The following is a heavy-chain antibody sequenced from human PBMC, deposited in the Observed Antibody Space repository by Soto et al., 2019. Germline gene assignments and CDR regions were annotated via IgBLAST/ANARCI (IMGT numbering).Heavy chain of an antibody. Sequence: QVQLQQWGAGLLKPSETLSLTCAVYGGSFSGYYWSWIRQPPGKGLEWIWEINHSGSTNYNPSLKSRVTISVDTSKNQFSLKLSSVTAADTAVYYCARAQGKYYYGSGSLSHFDYWGQGTLVTVSS. CDR2: INHSGST. CDR1: GGSFSGYY. J-gene: IGHJ4*02. V-gene: IGHV4-34*01. D-gene: IGHD3-10*01. CDR3: ARAQGKYYYGSGSLSHFDY.